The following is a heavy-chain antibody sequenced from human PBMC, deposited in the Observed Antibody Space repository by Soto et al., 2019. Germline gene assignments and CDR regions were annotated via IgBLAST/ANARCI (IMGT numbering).Heavy chain of an antibody. V-gene: IGHV1-18*04. J-gene: IGHJ6*02. D-gene: IGHD2-21*01. CDR3: ARDVFCGGAPACPDMDV. Sequence: QVVLEQSGGEVKKPGASVKVSCKASGYTFSGYSITWVRQAPGQGLEWMGRISGYNGNTNYARTLRDRLTLTTDTCTSTAYMELRSLTSDDTAVYYCARDVFCGGAPACPDMDVWGQGTTVTVSS. CDR1: GYTFSGYS. CDR2: ISGYNGNT.